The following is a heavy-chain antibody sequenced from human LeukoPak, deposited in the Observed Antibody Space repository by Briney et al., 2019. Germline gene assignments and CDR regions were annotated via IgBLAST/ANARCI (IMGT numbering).Heavy chain of an antibody. CDR2: ISWNSGSI. CDR3: AKSRSLGDYAVDY. Sequence: PGRSLRLSCAASGFTFDDYAMHWVRQAPGKGLEWVSGISWNSGSIGYADSVKGRFTISRDNAKNSLYLQMNSLRAEDTALYYCAKSRSLGDYAVDYWGQGTLVTVSS. D-gene: IGHD4-17*01. CDR1: GFTFDDYA. V-gene: IGHV3-9*01. J-gene: IGHJ4*02.